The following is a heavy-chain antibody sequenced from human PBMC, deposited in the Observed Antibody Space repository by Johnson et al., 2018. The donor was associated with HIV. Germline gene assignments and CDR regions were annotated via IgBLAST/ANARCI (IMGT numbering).Heavy chain of an antibody. D-gene: IGHD1-26*01. CDR1: GFTFSSYG. J-gene: IGHJ3*02. V-gene: IGHV3-30*18. Sequence: QVQLVESGGGVVQPGTSLRLSCAASGFTFSSYGMHWVRQAPGKGLEWVAVISYDGSNKYYADSVKGRITLSRDNSKNTLYLQMNSLRAEDTAVYYCAKVSWEARLGDPFDIWGQGTMVTVSS. CDR3: AKVSWEARLGDPFDI. CDR2: ISYDGSNK.